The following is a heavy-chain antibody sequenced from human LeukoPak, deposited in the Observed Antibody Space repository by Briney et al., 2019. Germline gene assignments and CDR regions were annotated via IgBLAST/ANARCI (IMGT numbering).Heavy chain of an antibody. V-gene: IGHV3-30*04. D-gene: IGHD3-9*01. CDR2: TSYDGTAI. Sequence: PGASLRLSCAGSGFTFSNDAMHWVRQAPGKGLGWVAVTSYDGTAIYYADSVKGRFTIYKENAKNTLYLQMNSLRVEDTAVYYCARDILPGYPSYPDYWGHGTLVTVSS. J-gene: IGHJ4*01. CDR1: GFTFSNDA. CDR3: ARDILPGYPSYPDY.